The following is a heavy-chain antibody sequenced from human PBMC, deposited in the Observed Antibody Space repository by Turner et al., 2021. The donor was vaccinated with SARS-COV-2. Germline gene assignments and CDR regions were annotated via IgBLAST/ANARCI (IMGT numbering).Heavy chain of an antibody. CDR1: GGSISSSSYY. D-gene: IGHD5-18*01. Sequence: QLQLQESGPGLVKPSETLSLPCTVSGGSISSSSYYWGWIRQPPGKGLEWIGNIYNSGSAYYNPSLKSRVTISVDPSKNQFSLKLTSVTAADTAVYYCARLMDTAMDYYGTDVWGQGTTVTVSS. CDR3: ARLMDTAMDYYGTDV. J-gene: IGHJ6*02. V-gene: IGHV4-39*01. CDR2: IYNSGSA.